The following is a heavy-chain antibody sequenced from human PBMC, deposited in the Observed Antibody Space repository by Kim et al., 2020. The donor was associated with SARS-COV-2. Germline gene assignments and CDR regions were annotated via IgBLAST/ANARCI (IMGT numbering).Heavy chain of an antibody. V-gene: IGHV3-74*01. J-gene: IGHJ2*01. CDR3: ARVGIQLWYWYFDL. D-gene: IGHD5-18*01. Sequence: AEPVKGRFTISRDNAKNTLYLQMNSRRAEDTAVYYCARVGIQLWYWYFDLWGRGTLVTVSS.